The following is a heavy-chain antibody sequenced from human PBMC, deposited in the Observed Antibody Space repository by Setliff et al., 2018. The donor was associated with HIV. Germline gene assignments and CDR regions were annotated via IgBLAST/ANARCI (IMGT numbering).Heavy chain of an antibody. V-gene: IGHV4-4*08. Sequence: SSETLSLTCSVSGISINGYYWSWIRPSPRTRLEWIGYVTSIGNTNYNPSLKSRVTISVDTSKNQFSLQLNSVTAADTAVYFCARTRAPYFFDFWGQGAQVTVSS. CDR2: VTSIGNT. CDR1: GISINGYY. J-gene: IGHJ4*02. D-gene: IGHD1-26*01. CDR3: ARTRAPYFFDF.